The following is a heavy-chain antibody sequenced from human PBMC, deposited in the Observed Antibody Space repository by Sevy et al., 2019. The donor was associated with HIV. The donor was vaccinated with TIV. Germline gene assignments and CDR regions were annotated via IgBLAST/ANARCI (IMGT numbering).Heavy chain of an antibody. CDR1: GFTFNNAW. CDR3: TNTYYYDSGGYYGIDY. D-gene: IGHD3-22*01. Sequence: GGSLRLSCAASGFTFNNAWMNWVRQAPVKGLEWIGRIKSKTDGGTTDYAAPVKGRFTISRDDSKNTLYLQMNSLRTEDTAVYYCTNTYYYDSGGYYGIDYSGQGTLVTVSS. J-gene: IGHJ4*02. V-gene: IGHV3-15*01. CDR2: IKSKTDGGTT.